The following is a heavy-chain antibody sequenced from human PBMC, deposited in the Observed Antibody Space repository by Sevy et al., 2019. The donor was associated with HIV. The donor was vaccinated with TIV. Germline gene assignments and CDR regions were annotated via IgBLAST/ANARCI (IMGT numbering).Heavy chain of an antibody. Sequence: ASVKVSCKLSGYTLTQLSMHWVRQAPGKELEWLGSFDPEDGERIYAQKFQGRFTMTEETSTDTAYMELSSLRSEDTAIYYCATGREYYEGNSGYFDYWGQGTLVTVSS. D-gene: IGHD3-3*01. CDR1: GYTLTQLS. V-gene: IGHV1-24*01. J-gene: IGHJ4*02. CDR2: FDPEDGER. CDR3: ATGREYYEGNSGYFDY.